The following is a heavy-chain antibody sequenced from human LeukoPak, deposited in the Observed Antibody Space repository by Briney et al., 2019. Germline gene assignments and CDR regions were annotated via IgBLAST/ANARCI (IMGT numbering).Heavy chain of an antibody. CDR1: GFTFSSYS. CDR3: ARGQQVVFGDYYYMDV. V-gene: IGHV3-21*01. Sequence: SGGSLRLSCAASGFTFSSYSMNWVRQAPGKGLEWVSSISTSSSYIYYADSVKGQFTISRDNAMNSLYLQMNSLRAEDTAVYYCARGQQVVFGDYYYMDVWGKGTTVTVSS. D-gene: IGHD6-13*01. J-gene: IGHJ6*03. CDR2: ISTSSSYI.